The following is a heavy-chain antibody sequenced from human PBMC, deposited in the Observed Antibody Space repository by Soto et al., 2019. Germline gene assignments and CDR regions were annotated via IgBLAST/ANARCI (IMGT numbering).Heavy chain of an antibody. Sequence: QVQLVQSGAEVKKPGASVKVSCKALGYTFTDDFIHWVRQAPGQGLEWMGWINANSGGTNYEQKFQGRVTMTRDTSISTADLDLSRLRSDDTAVYYCARAGPGPPDYWGQGTLVTVSS. J-gene: IGHJ4*02. CDR2: INANSGGT. V-gene: IGHV1-2*02. CDR3: ARAGPGPPDY. CDR1: GYTFTDDF.